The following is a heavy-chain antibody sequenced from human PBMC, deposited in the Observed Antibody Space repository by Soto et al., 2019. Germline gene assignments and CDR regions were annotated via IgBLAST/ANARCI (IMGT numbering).Heavy chain of an antibody. V-gene: IGHV3-7*01. CDR3: ARDFDA. Sequence: EVQLVESGGGLVQPGGSLRLSCEASGFSFSAYWMSWVRQAPGKGLEWVANIKQDGSEQYYVDSVKGRFTISRNNAKNSLYLQMNSLRAEDTAVFYCARDFDAWGRGTLVTVSS. J-gene: IGHJ2*01. CDR2: IKQDGSEQ. CDR1: GFSFSAYW.